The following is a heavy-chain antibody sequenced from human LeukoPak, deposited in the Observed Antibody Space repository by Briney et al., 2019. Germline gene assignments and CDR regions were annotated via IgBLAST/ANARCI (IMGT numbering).Heavy chain of an antibody. D-gene: IGHD3-3*01. V-gene: IGHV1-18*01. CDR2: ISAYNGNT. J-gene: IGHJ6*03. CDR3: ARDLSVLRFLEWNRYYMDV. Sequence: GASVKVSCKASGYTFTSYGISWVRQAPGQGLEWMGWISAYNGNTNYAQKLQGRVTMTTDTSTSTAYMELRSLRSDDTAVYYCARDLSVLRFLEWNRYYMDVWGKGTTVTVSS. CDR1: GYTFTSYG.